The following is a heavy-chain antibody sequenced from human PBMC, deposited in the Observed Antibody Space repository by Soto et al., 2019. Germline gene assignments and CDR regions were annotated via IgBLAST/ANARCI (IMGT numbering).Heavy chain of an antibody. CDR2: IYYSGST. D-gene: IGHD6-13*01. J-gene: IGHJ3*02. CDR3: ARHHSAIAADGTVAFDI. CDR1: GGSISSYY. V-gene: IGHV4-59*08. Sequence: SETLSLTCTVSGGSISSYYWSWIRQPPGKGLEWIGYIYYSGSTNYNPSLKSRVTISVDTSKNQFSLKLSSVTAADTAVYYCARHHSAIAADGTVAFDIWGQGTMVTVSS.